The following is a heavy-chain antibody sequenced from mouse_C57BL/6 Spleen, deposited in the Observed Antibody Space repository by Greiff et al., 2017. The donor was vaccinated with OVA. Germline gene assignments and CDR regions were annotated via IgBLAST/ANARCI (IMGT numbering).Heavy chain of an antibody. D-gene: IGHD2-1*01. CDR1: GYAFRSYW. J-gene: IGHJ3*01. CDR2: IYPGDGDT. Sequence: VQRVESGAELVKPGASVKISCKASGYAFRSYWLNWVKQRPGKGLEWIGQIYPGDGDTNYNGKFKGKATLTADKSSSTAYMQLSSLTSEDSAVYFCARVYGNSFAYWGQGTLVTVSA. CDR3: ARVYGNSFAY. V-gene: IGHV1-80*01.